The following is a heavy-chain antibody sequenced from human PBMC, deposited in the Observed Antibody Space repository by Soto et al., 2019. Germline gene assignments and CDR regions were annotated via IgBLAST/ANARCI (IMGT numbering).Heavy chain of an antibody. Sequence: PGEALKISCKGSGYHFTNYWISWVRQMPGKGLEWMGKIDPNDSYINYSPSFQGRVTISADKSINTAYLQWSSLKASDTAMYYCARRYFFGSGINLTGMDVWGQGTTVPVSS. V-gene: IGHV5-10-1*01. D-gene: IGHD3-10*01. CDR3: ARRYFFGSGINLTGMDV. CDR1: GYHFTNYW. CDR2: IDPNDSYI. J-gene: IGHJ6*02.